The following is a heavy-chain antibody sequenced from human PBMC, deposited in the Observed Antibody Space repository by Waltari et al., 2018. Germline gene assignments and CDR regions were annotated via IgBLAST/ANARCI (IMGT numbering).Heavy chain of an antibody. CDR1: GYSISSGYY. CDR3: ARHENWYFDL. V-gene: IGHV4-38-2*01. CDR2: INHSGSN. Sequence: QVQLQESGPGLVKPSETLSLTCAVSGYSISSGYYWGWIRQPPGKGLEWIGSINHSGSNYYNPSLKSRVTISLDTSKNQFSLKLSSVTAADTAVYYCARHENWYFDLWGRGTLVTVSS. J-gene: IGHJ2*01.